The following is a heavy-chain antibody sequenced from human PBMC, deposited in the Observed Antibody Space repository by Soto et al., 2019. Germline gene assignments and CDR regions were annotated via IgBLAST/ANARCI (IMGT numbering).Heavy chain of an antibody. Sequence: PSETLSLTCAVYGGSFSGYYWSRIRQPPGKGLEWFGEINHSGSTNYNPSLKSRVTISVDTSKNQFSLKLSSVTAADTAVYYCARGATIFGVVIYYYYYGMDVWGQGTTVTVS. CDR3: ARGATIFGVVIYYYYYGMDV. CDR1: GGSFSGYY. CDR2: INHSGST. J-gene: IGHJ6*02. V-gene: IGHV4-34*01. D-gene: IGHD3-3*01.